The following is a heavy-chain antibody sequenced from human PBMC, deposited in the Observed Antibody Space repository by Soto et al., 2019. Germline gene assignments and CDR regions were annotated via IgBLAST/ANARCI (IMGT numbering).Heavy chain of an antibody. CDR2: ISGSGGST. Sequence: GGSLRLSCAASGFTFSSYAMSWVRQAPGKGLEWVSAISGSGGSTYYADSVKGRFTISRDNPKNTLYLQMNSLRAEDTAEYYCAKFDYGDYGYYYYGMDVWGQGTTVTVSS. CDR3: AKFDYGDYGYYYYGMDV. V-gene: IGHV3-23*01. D-gene: IGHD4-17*01. CDR1: GFTFSSYA. J-gene: IGHJ6*02.